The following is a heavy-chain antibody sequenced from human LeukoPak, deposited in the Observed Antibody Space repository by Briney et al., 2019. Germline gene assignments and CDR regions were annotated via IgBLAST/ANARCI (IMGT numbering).Heavy chain of an antibody. CDR2: ISYDGSNK. CDR1: GFTFSSYS. D-gene: IGHD2/OR15-2a*01. CDR3: ARTPHSIRYFDW. V-gene: IGHV3-30*03. Sequence: PGGSLRLSCAASGFTFSSYSMNWVRQAPGKGLEWVAVISYDGSNKYYADSVKGRFTISRDNSKNTLYLQMNSLRAEDTAVYYCARTPHSIRYFDWWGQGTLVTVSS. J-gene: IGHJ4*02.